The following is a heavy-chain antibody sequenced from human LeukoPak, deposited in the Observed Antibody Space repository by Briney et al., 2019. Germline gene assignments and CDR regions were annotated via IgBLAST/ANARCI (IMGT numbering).Heavy chain of an antibody. CDR2: ISSSNSYI. CDR3: ATGGVGATSPLFSDY. Sequence: GGSLRLSCAASGFTFSSYSMNWVRQAPGKGLGWVSFISSSNSYIYHADFIKGRSTISRDNAKDSLFLQMNSLRAEDTAVYYCATGGVGATSPLFSDYWGQGTLVTVSS. V-gene: IGHV3-21*01. J-gene: IGHJ4*02. CDR1: GFTFSSYS. D-gene: IGHD1-26*01.